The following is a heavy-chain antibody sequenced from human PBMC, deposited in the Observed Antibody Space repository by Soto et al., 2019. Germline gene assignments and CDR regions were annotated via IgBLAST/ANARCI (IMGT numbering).Heavy chain of an antibody. CDR1: RFTFSEYS. CDR2: ISSDGDIT. V-gene: IGHV3-64D*06. D-gene: IGHD3-9*01. CDR3: VKVPTFYDILTGYYSTNFFDP. J-gene: IGHJ5*02. Sequence: LRLSCLASRFTFSEYSMHWVRQAPGKGLQYVSTISSDGDITYYADSVKGRFTISRDNSKNTLYLQMNSLRPEDTAVYYCVKVPTFYDILTGYYSTNFFDPWGQGTLVTVSS.